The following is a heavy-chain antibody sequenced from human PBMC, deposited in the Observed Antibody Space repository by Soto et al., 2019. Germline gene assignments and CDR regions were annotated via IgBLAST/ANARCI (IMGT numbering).Heavy chain of an antibody. CDR2: ISWDSGYI. V-gene: IGHV3-9*01. CDR3: AKGIGRFGDPFRKFDY. CDR1: GFTFDDYA. Sequence: GGSLRLSCAASGFTFDDYALDWVRLVPGKGLEWVSGISWDSGYIGYADSVRGRFTISRDNAKNSLYLQMNSLRAEDTALYYCAKGIGRFGDPFRKFDYWGQGTPVTVSS. J-gene: IGHJ4*02. D-gene: IGHD3-10*01.